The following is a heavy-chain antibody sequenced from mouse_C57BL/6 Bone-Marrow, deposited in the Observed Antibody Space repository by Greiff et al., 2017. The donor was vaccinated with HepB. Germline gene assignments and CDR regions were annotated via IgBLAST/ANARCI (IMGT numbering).Heavy chain of an antibody. V-gene: IGHV1-81*01. CDR2: IYPRSGNT. Sequence: VQRVESGAELARPGASVKLSCKASGYTFTSYGISWVKQRTGQGLEWIGEIYPRSGNTYYNEKFKGKATLTADKSSSTAYMELRSLTSEDSAVYFCASPCFAYWGQGTLVTVSA. J-gene: IGHJ3*01. CDR1: GYTFTSYG. CDR3: ASPCFAY.